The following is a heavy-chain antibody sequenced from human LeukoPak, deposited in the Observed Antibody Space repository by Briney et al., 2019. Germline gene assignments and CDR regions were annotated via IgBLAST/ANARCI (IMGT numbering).Heavy chain of an antibody. J-gene: IGHJ3*02. D-gene: IGHD3-22*01. CDR1: GGTFSSYA. CDR2: IIPIFGTA. V-gene: IGHV1-69*13. CDR3: ARSHYYDSSGYLTGGGPFDI. Sequence: SVKVSCKASGGTFSSYAISWVRQAPGQGLEWMGGIIPIFGTANYAQKFQGRVTITADESTSTAYMELSSLRSEDTAVYYCARSHYYDSSGYLTGGGPFDIWGQGTVVTVSS.